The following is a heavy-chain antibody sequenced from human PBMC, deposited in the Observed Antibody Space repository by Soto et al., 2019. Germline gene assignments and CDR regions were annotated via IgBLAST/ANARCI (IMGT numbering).Heavy chain of an antibody. V-gene: IGHV4-39*01. CDR3: ATLPIFGVVTIDY. Sequence: QLQLQESGPGLVKPSETLSLTCTVSGGSISSSSYYWGWIRQPPGKGLEWIGSIYYSGSTYYNPSLKSRVTVSVDTSKNQFSLKLSSVTAADTAVYYCATLPIFGVVTIDYWGQGTLVTVSS. D-gene: IGHD3-3*01. CDR2: IYYSGST. J-gene: IGHJ4*02. CDR1: GGSISSSSYY.